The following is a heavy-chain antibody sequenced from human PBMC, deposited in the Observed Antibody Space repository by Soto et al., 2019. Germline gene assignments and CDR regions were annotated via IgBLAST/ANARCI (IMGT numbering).Heavy chain of an antibody. D-gene: IGHD5-18*01. CDR3: ARGSRGYNYASAPFFYY. J-gene: IGHJ4*01. V-gene: IGHV3-48*03. Sequence: EVQLVDSGGGLVQPGVSLRLSCVASGFTFNSYEMNWVRQAPGKGLEWVSYISRNAETIHYADSVKGRFSISRDNAKNSLYLQMNSLSAEDTAVYFCARGSRGYNYASAPFFYYWGQGNRVIVSS. CDR1: GFTFNSYE. CDR2: ISRNAETI.